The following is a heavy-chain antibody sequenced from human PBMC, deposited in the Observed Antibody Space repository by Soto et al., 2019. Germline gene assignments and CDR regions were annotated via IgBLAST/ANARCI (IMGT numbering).Heavy chain of an antibody. V-gene: IGHV1-69*13. CDR3: ARGGRYSGYPYYYYYVMDV. CDR2: IIPIFGTA. J-gene: IGHJ6*02. CDR1: GGTFSSYA. Sequence: ASVKVSCKASGGTFSSYAISWVRQAPGQGLEWMGGIIPIFGTANYAQKFQGRVTITADESTSTAYMELSSLRSEDTAVYYCARGGRYSGYPYYYYYVMDVWGQGTTVTVSS. D-gene: IGHD5-12*01.